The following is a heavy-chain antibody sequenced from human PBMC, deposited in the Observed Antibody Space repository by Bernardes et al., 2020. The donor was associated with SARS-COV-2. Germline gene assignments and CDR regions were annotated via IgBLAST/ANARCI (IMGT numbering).Heavy chain of an antibody. Sequence: SVKVSCKASGGTFSSYTISWVRQAPGQGLEWMGRIIPILGIANYAQKFQGRVTITADKSTSTAYMELSSLRSEDTAVYYCARDGPRSDGYYGMDVWGQGTTVTVSS. CDR1: GGTFSSYT. J-gene: IGHJ6*02. V-gene: IGHV1-69*04. CDR2: IIPILGIA. CDR3: ARDGPRSDGYYGMDV.